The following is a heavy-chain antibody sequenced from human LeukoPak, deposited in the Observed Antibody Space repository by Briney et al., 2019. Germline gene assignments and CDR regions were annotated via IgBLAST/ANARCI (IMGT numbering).Heavy chain of an antibody. CDR3: ARDSSDRWDY. CDR2: ISYDGSNK. D-gene: IGHD3-10*01. V-gene: IGHV3-30-3*01. CDR1: GFTFSSYA. Sequence: GGSLRLSCAASGFTFSSYAMHWVRQAPVKGMEWVAVISYDGSNKYYADSVKGRFTISRDNAKNSLYLQMNSLRAEDTAVYYCARDSSDRWDYWGQGTLVTVSS. J-gene: IGHJ4*02.